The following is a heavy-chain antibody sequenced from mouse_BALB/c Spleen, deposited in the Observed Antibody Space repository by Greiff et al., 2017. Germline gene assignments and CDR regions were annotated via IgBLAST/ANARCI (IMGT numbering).Heavy chain of an antibody. J-gene: IGHJ1*01. CDR3: ARHRVTTANFDV. Sequence: EVQVVESGGGLVKPGGSLKLSCAASGFAFSSYDMSWVRQTPEKRLEWVAYISSGGGSTYYPDTVKGRFTISSDNAKNTLYLQMSSLKSEDTAMYYCARHRVTTANFDVWGAGTTVTVSS. CDR2: ISSGGGST. V-gene: IGHV5-12-1*01. D-gene: IGHD1-2*01. CDR1: GFAFSSYD.